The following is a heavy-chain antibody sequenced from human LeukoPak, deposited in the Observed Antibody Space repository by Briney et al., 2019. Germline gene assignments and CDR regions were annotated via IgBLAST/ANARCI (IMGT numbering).Heavy chain of an antibody. CDR2: ISSSGSTI. D-gene: IGHD4-17*01. CDR1: GFTFSDYY. Sequence: GGSLRLSCAASGFTFSDYYMSWIRQAPGKGLEWASYISSSGSTIYYADSVKGRFTISRDNAKNSLYLQMNSLRAEDTAVYYCARGETVTTVAEYFQHWGQGTLVTVSS. J-gene: IGHJ1*01. CDR3: ARGETVTTVAEYFQH. V-gene: IGHV3-11*01.